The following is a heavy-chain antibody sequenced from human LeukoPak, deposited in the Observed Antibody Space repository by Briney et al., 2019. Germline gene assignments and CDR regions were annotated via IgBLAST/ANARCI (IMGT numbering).Heavy chain of an antibody. Sequence: KPSETLSLTYTVSGGSISSYYWSWIRQPPGKGLEWIGYIYYSGSTNYNPSLKSRVTISVDTSKNQFSLKLSSVTAADTAVYYCARLQQLVPGGGAFDIWGQGTMVTVSS. J-gene: IGHJ3*02. D-gene: IGHD6-13*01. CDR2: IYYSGST. CDR3: ARLQQLVPGGGAFDI. CDR1: GGSISSYY. V-gene: IGHV4-59*01.